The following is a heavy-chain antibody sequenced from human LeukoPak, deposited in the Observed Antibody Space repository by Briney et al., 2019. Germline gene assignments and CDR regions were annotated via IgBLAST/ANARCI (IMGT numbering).Heavy chain of an antibody. J-gene: IGHJ4*02. D-gene: IGHD3-10*01. V-gene: IGHV3-74*01. CDR2: INSDGSNT. Sequence: PGGSLRLSCVASGVTFSSYCMHWVRQAPGKGLVWVSRINSDGSNTNYADSLKGRFTISRNNSKSTVYLQMNSLRAEDTAVYYCHATLSSFDYWGQGTLITVSS. CDR1: GVTFSSYC. CDR3: HATLSSFDY.